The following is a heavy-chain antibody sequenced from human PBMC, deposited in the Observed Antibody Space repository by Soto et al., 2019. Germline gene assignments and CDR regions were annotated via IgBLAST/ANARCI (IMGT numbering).Heavy chain of an antibody. CDR1: DGSRSRGYYY. CDR3: ARVGGFGATTIDY. J-gene: IGHJ4*02. CDR2: IYYSGST. Sequence: SHDRRVADGSRSRGYYYRRRIHQPPGKGLEWIGYIYYSGSTYYNPSLKSRVTISVDTSKNQFSLKLSFVTAADTAVYYCARVGGFGATTIDYWGQGTLVTVSS. V-gene: IGHV4-30-4*01. D-gene: IGHD3-10*01.